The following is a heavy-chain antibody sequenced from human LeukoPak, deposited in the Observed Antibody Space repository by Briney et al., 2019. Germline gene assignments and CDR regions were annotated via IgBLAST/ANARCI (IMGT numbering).Heavy chain of an antibody. CDR3: ARVGILTGYYMDYFDY. D-gene: IGHD3-9*01. J-gene: IGHJ4*02. V-gene: IGHV4-39*07. CDR1: GGSISSSSYY. Sequence: PSETLSLTRTVSGGSISSSSYYWGWIRQPPGKGLEWIGSIYYSGSTCYNPSLKSRVTISVDTSKNQFSLKLSSVTAADTAVYYCARVGILTGYYMDYFDYWGQGTLVTVSS. CDR2: IYYSGST.